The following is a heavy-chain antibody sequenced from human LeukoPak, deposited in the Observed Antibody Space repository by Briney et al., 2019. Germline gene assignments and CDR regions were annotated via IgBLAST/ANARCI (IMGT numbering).Heavy chain of an antibody. CDR3: AREPTPQAAENWFDP. V-gene: IGHV7-4-1*02. Sequence: GASVKVSCKASGYTFTSYAMNWVRQAPGQGLEWMGWINTNTGNPTYAQGFTGRFVFSLDTSVSTAYLQISSLKAEDTAVYYCAREPTPQAAENWFDPWGQGTLVTVSS. J-gene: IGHJ5*02. CDR2: INTNTGNP. D-gene: IGHD6-25*01. CDR1: GYTFTSYA.